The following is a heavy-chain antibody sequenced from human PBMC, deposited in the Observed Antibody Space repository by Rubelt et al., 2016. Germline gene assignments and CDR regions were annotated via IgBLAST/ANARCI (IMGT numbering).Heavy chain of an antibody. Sequence: QVQLQQWGAGLLKPSETLSLTCAVYGGSFSGYYWSWIRQPPGKGLEWIGYIYYSGSTNYNPSLNSRVTISVDTSKNQFSLKLSSVTAADTAVYYCASSRRGYYYGMDVWGQGTTVTVSS. D-gene: IGHD3-10*01. V-gene: IGHV4-34*11. CDR3: ASSRRGYYYGMDV. J-gene: IGHJ6*02. CDR1: GGSFSGYY. CDR2: IYYSGST.